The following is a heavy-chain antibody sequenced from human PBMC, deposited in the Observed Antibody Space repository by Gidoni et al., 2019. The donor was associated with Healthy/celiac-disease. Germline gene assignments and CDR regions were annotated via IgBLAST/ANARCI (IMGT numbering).Heavy chain of an antibody. J-gene: IGHJ4*02. CDR3: ASGIYDSSGYPRGGLDY. Sequence: QVQLQESGPGLVKPSQTLSLTCTVSGGSISSGGYYWSWIRQHPGKGLEWIGYSYYSGSTYYNPSLKSRVTISVDTSKNQFSLKLSSVTAADTAVYYCASGIYDSSGYPRGGLDYWGQGTLVTVSS. CDR1: GGSISSGGYY. D-gene: IGHD3-22*01. CDR2: SYYSGST. V-gene: IGHV4-31*03.